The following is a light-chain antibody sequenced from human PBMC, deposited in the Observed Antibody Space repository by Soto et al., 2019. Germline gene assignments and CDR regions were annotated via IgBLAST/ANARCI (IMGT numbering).Light chain of an antibody. CDR1: SSDVGGYNY. V-gene: IGLV2-11*01. Sequence: QSVLTQPRSVSGSPGQSVTISCTGTSSDVGGYNYVSWYQQYPGKAPKLMIYDVSKRPSGVPDRFSGSKSGNTASLTISGLQAEDEADYYCCSYAGSFVFGGGTKLTVL. CDR3: CSYAGSFV. CDR2: DVS. J-gene: IGLJ2*01.